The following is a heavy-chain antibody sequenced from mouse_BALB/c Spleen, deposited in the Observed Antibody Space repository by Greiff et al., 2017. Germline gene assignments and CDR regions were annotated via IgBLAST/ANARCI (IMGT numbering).Heavy chain of an antibody. V-gene: IGHV2-9*02. CDR3: ARDWGNYGAMDY. CDR1: GFSLTSYG. J-gene: IGHJ4*01. Sequence: VHLVESGPGLVAPSQSLSITCTVSGFSLTSYGVHWVRQPPGKGLEWLGVIWAGGSTNYNSARMSRLSISKDNSKSQVVLKMNSLQTDDTAMYYCARDWGNYGAMDYWGQGTSVTVSS. D-gene: IGHD2-1*01. CDR2: IWAGGST.